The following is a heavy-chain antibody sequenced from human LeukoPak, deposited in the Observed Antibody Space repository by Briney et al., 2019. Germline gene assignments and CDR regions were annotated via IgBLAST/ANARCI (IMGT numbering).Heavy chain of an antibody. Sequence: GGSLRLSCAASGFTFSTYAMSWVRQAAGKGLEWVSLISGSGGGTYYADSVKGRFTISRDNPKNTLYLQLNSLRVEDTAVYYCVKNRGAGSHYYYHMNVWGKGTTVTVSS. CDR3: VKNRGAGSHYYYHMNV. V-gene: IGHV3-23*01. D-gene: IGHD1-26*01. CDR2: ISGSGGGT. CDR1: GFTFSTYA. J-gene: IGHJ6*03.